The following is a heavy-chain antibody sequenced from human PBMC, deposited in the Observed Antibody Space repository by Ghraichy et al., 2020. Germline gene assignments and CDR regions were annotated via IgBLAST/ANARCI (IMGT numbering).Heavy chain of an antibody. Sequence: TLSLTCAVSGYSISTVNWWGWIRQPPGKGLEWIGYIYYTGNTYYNPSLKSRLTMSVDTSKNQFSLKLSSVTAVDTAIYYCAKRHSSGWYGVDYWGQGTMVTVSS. D-gene: IGHD6-13*01. V-gene: IGHV4-28*01. CDR2: IYYTGNT. CDR1: GYSISTVNW. CDR3: AKRHSSGWYGVDY. J-gene: IGHJ4*02.